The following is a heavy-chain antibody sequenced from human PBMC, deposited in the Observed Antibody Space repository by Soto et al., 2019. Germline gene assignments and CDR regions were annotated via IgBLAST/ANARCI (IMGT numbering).Heavy chain of an antibody. D-gene: IGHD3-10*01. Sequence: EVQLVESGGGLVQPGGSLRLSCAASGFTLSSYWMTWVRQAPGKGLEWVASIKQDGSEKYYVDSVKGRFTISRDNAKNSLFLQMNSLRAEDTAVYYCARDFYYGSGSYSDFDYWGQGTLVTVSS. J-gene: IGHJ4*02. CDR1: GFTLSSYW. CDR2: IKQDGSEK. CDR3: ARDFYYGSGSYSDFDY. V-gene: IGHV3-7*01.